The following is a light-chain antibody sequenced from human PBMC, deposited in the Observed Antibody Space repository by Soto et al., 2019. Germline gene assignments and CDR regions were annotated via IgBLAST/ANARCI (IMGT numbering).Light chain of an antibody. CDR1: QGVSNY. J-gene: IGKJ3*01. CDR2: ATS. Sequence: DFQMTQSPSSLSAFVGDRVTITCRASQGVSNYLAWYQHKPGQVPKLLIYATSTLPSGVPSRFSGSGSGTDFTLTISSLQPEDVATYYCQKYSSAPWTFGPGTKVDI. V-gene: IGKV1-27*01. CDR3: QKYSSAPWT.